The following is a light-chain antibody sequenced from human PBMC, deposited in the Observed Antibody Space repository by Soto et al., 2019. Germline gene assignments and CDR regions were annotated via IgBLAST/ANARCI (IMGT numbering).Light chain of an antibody. CDR1: SSDVGSYNR. CDR2: EVS. J-gene: IGLJ2*01. V-gene: IGLV2-18*02. Sequence: QSALTQPPSVSGSPGQSVTISCTGTSSDVGSYNRVSWYQQPPGTAPKLMIYEVSNRPSGVPDRFSGSKSGNTASLTISGLQAEAEADYYCSSYTSSSTLVFGGGTQLTVL. CDR3: SSYTSSSTLV.